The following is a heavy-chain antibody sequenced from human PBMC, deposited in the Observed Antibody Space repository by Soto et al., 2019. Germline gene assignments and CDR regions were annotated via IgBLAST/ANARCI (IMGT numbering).Heavy chain of an antibody. CDR2: IYYSGST. CDR3: AREDGDYGETEY. CDR1: GGSISSGDYY. J-gene: IGHJ4*02. V-gene: IGHV4-30-4*01. Sequence: QVQLQESGPGLVKPSQTLSLTCTVSGGSISSGDYYWSWLRQPPGKGLEWIGYIYYSGSTYYNPSLQSRVTIAVDTSKNHFSRKLSSVTAADTAVYYCAREDGDYGETEYWGQGNLVTVSS. D-gene: IGHD4-17*01.